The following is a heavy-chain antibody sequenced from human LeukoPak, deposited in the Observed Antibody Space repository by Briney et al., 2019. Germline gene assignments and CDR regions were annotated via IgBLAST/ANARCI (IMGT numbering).Heavy chain of an antibody. CDR3: ARDTGWYFDL. D-gene: IGHD4-17*01. Sequence: PGGSLRLSCAASGFTVSSNYMSWVRQVPGKGLVWVSRITGDGSSTTYADSVKGRFTISRDNAKNTVFLQMISLRAEDTAVYYCARDTGWYFDLWGRGTLVTVSS. CDR1: GFTVSSNY. V-gene: IGHV3-74*01. J-gene: IGHJ2*01. CDR2: ITGDGSST.